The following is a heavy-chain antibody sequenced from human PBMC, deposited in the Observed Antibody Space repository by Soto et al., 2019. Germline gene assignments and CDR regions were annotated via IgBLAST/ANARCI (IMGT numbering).Heavy chain of an antibody. CDR3: ARDDPYMVRVWPYY. D-gene: IGHD3-10*01. J-gene: IGHJ4*02. V-gene: IGHV3-66*01. CDR2: IYSGGST. CDR1: GFTVSSNY. Sequence: PGGSLRLSCAASGFTVSSNYMSWVRQAPGKGLEWVSVIYSGGSTYYADSVKGRFTISRDNSKNTLYLQVNSLRAEDTAVYYCARDDPYMVRVWPYYWGQGTLVTVSS.